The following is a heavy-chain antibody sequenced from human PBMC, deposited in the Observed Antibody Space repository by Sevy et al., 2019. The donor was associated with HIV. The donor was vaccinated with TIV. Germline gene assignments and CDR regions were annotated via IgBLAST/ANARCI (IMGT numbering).Heavy chain of an antibody. J-gene: IGHJ4*02. Sequence: SETLSLTCTVSGGSISSYYWSWIRQPPGKGLEWIGYIYYSGSTNYNPTPKSRVTISVDTSKNQFSLKLSSVTAADTAVYYCASGGRHYYDSSGYYEFGTFDYWGQGTLVTVSS. CDR1: GGSISSYY. D-gene: IGHD3-22*01. V-gene: IGHV4-59*01. CDR2: IYYSGST. CDR3: ASGGRHYYDSSGYYEFGTFDY.